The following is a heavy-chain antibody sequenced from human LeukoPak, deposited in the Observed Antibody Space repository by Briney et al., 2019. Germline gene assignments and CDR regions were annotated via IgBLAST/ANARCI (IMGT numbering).Heavy chain of an antibody. CDR2: ISSSGSTI. CDR1: GFTFSSYE. Sequence: GGSLRLSCAASGFTFSSYEMNWVRQAPGKGLEWVSYISSSGSTIYYADSVKGRFTISRDNAKNPLYLQMNSLRAEDTAVYYCARGGQWLVRTLDYWGQGTLVTVSS. J-gene: IGHJ4*02. CDR3: ARGGQWLVRTLDY. V-gene: IGHV3-48*03. D-gene: IGHD6-19*01.